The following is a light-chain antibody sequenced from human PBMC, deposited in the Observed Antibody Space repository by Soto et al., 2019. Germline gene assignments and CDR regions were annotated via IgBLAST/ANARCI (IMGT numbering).Light chain of an antibody. CDR3: SSYTTISTRV. CDR2: DVN. CDR1: SSDVGHFDS. J-gene: IGLJ2*01. V-gene: IGLV2-14*01. Sequence: QSALTQPASVSGSPGQSITISCTGTSSDVGHFDSVSWFQQRPGKAPKVMIYDVNNWPSGVSDRFSGSKSGNTASLTISGLQAEDEADYYCSSYTTISTRVFGGGTKVTVL.